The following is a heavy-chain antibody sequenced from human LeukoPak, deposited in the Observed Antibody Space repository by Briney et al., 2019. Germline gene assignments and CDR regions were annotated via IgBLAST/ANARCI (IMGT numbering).Heavy chain of an antibody. CDR3: ARDQEGFDY. CDR2: IYPRDGST. V-gene: IGHV1-46*01. Sequence: GASVKVSCKPSGYPFTSNSIHWLRPAPGPGLAWMGMIYPRDGSTSYALKLQGRVTVTRDTSTSTVHMELSGLRSEDTAVYYCARDQEGFDYWGQRTLVTVSS. CDR1: GYPFTSNS. J-gene: IGHJ4*02.